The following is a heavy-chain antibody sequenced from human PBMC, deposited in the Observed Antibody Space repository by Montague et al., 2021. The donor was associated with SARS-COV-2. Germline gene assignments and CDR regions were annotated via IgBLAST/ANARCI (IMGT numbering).Heavy chain of an antibody. CDR2: IYYTETTYYNPAPISGTT. D-gene: IGHD6-19*01. CDR1: GGSFSTTRNY. V-gene: IGHV4-39*01. J-gene: IGHJ4*02. CDR3: SNGGGIGVSDS. Sequence: SETLSLTCTLSGGSFSTTRNYWNWIRQPPGKGLEWIGTIYYTETTYYNPAPISGTTYYSPSLKSRVTISVDTSRNQVFLNLRSVTATDTAVYYCSNGGGIGVSDSWGQGTLVTVSS.